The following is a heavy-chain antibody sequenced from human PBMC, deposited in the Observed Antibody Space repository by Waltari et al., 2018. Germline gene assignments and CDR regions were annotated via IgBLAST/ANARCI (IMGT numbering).Heavy chain of an antibody. J-gene: IGHJ3*02. Sequence: EVQLVESGGGLVQPGGSLSLSCAASGFTFSSYWMSWVRQAPGKGLEWVANIKQDGSEKYYVDSVKGRFTISRDNAKNSLYLQMNSLRAEDTAEYYCASDIAAAGTDAFDIWGQGTMVTVSS. CDR3: ASDIAAAGTDAFDI. V-gene: IGHV3-7*01. D-gene: IGHD6-13*01. CDR2: IKQDGSEK. CDR1: GFTFSSYW.